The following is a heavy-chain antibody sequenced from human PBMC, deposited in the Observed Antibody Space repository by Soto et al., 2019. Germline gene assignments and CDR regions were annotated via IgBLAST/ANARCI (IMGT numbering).Heavy chain of an antibody. D-gene: IGHD3-22*01. CDR1: GFTFSSYV. V-gene: IGHV3-23*01. Sequence: GGSLRLSCAASGFTFSSYVMSWVRQAPGKGLEWVSVISGSGGNTYYADSVKGRFTISRDNSKNTVYVQMNSLRAEDTAVYYCAKDLRPNYYDSSGYYHWGQGTLVTVSS. CDR2: ISGSGGNT. J-gene: IGHJ4*02. CDR3: AKDLRPNYYDSSGYYH.